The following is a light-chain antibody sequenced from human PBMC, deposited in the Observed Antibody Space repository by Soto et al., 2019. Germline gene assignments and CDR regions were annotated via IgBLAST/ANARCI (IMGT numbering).Light chain of an antibody. CDR2: GAS. CDR1: QSVSSN. J-gene: IGKJ2*02. CDR3: QQYNNWAPWT. Sequence: EIVMTQSPATLSVSPGERATLSCRASQSVSSNLAWYQQKPGQAPRLLIYGASTRATGIPARFSGSGSGTEFILPISSLQSEDFAVYYCQQYNNWAPWTFGQGTKLEIK. V-gene: IGKV3-15*01.